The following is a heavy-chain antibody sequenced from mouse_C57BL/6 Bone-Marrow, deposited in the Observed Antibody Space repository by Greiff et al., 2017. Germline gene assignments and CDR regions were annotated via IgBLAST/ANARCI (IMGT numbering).Heavy chain of an antibody. Sequence: EVKLVESGGDLVKPGGSLKLSCAASGFTFSSYGMSWVRQTPDKRLEWVATISSGGSYTYYPDSVKGRFTISRDNAKNTLYLQMSSLKSEDTARYYCARPRRYFDVWGTGTTVTVSS. CDR2: ISSGGSYT. CDR3: ARPRRYFDV. J-gene: IGHJ1*03. CDR1: GFTFSSYG. V-gene: IGHV5-6*01. D-gene: IGHD3-1*01.